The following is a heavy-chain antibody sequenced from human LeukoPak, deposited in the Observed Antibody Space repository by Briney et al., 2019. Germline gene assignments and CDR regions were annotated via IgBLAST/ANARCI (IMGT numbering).Heavy chain of an antibody. V-gene: IGHV6-1*01. D-gene: IGHD4-23*01. J-gene: IGHJ4*02. CDR1: GDSVSSNTGA. CDR2: TYYRSKWYY. CDR3: ALNYRGYFDS. Sequence: SQTLSLTCAISGDSVSSNTGAWNWIRQSPSRGLEWLARTYYRSKWYYDYADSVKSRITIIPDTSKNHFSLQLNSVTPEDTAVYYCALNYRGYFDSCGQGTLVTVSS.